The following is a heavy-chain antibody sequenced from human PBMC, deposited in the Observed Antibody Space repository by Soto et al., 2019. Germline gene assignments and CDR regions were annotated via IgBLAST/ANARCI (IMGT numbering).Heavy chain of an antibody. CDR2: IYSSGNT. CDR3: ARGQRFSDWFDP. Sequence: SETLSLTCSFSCGTIIGYYWTWIRQPAGKGLEWIGRIYSSGNTKYNPSLQSRVTMSLDTSNNQFSLRLTSVTAADTAVYYCARGQRFSDWFDPWGQGTLVTVSS. D-gene: IGHD3-3*01. J-gene: IGHJ5*02. CDR1: CGTIIGYY. V-gene: IGHV4-4*07.